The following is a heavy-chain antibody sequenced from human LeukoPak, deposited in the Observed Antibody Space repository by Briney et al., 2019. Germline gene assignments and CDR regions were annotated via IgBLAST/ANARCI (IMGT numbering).Heavy chain of an antibody. CDR3: TTDSGSGGQFDY. CDR2: IKSKTDGGTT. V-gene: IGHV3-15*01. J-gene: IGHJ4*02. CDR1: GFTFSNAW. D-gene: IGHD3-10*01. Sequence: KPGGSLRLSCAASGFTFSNAWMSWVHQAPGKGLEWVGRIKSKTDGGTTDYAAPVKGRFTISRDDSKNTLYLQMNSLKTEDTAVYYCTTDSGSGGQFDYWGQGTLVTVSS.